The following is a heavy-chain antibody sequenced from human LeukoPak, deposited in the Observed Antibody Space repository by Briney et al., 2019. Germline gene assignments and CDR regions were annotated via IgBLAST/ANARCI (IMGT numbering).Heavy chain of an antibody. D-gene: IGHD1-26*01. CDR3: ARGDRVGWFDP. CDR2: IYTSGST. V-gene: IGHV4-61*02. J-gene: IGHJ5*02. Sequence: PSETLSLTCTVSGGSIGSGSYYWSWIRQPAGKGLEWIGRIYTSGSTNYNPSLKSRVTISVDTSKNQFSLKLSSVTAADTAVYYCARGDRVGWFDPRGQGTLVTVSS. CDR1: GGSIGSGSYY.